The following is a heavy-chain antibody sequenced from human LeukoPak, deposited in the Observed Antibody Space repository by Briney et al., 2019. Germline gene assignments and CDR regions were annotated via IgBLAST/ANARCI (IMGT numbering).Heavy chain of an antibody. Sequence: ASVKVSCKASGYTFTSYDINWVRQATGQGLEWMGWMNPNSGNTGYAQKFQGRVTMTRNTSISTAYMELSSLRSEDTAVYYCARGPSHMVRGAKYHDYWGQGTLVTVSS. J-gene: IGHJ4*02. CDR3: ARGPSHMVRGAKYHDY. CDR2: MNPNSGNT. V-gene: IGHV1-8*01. CDR1: GYTFTSYD. D-gene: IGHD3-10*01.